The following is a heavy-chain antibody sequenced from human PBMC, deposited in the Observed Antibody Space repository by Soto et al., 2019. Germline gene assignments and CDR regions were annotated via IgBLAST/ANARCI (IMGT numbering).Heavy chain of an antibody. V-gene: IGHV3-30*03. CDR3: ATKVRVTNYLYYGMDV. Sequence: GGSLRLSCAASGFSFNTSGMHWVRQAPGKGLEWVAVIGFDGSQQFYGDSVRGRFTISRDNSKNTLFLQMKSLTPEDTAVYYCATKVRVTNYLYYGMDVWGQGTTVTVFS. CDR2: IGFDGSQQ. J-gene: IGHJ6*02. D-gene: IGHD2-21*02. CDR1: GFSFNTSG.